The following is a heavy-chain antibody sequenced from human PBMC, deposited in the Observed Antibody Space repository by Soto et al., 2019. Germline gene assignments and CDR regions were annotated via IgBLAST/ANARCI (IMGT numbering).Heavy chain of an antibody. Sequence: EVQLVESGGGLVKPGESLRLSCADSGFTLSDYSMNWVRQAPGKGLEWVSSSRSTTNYMNYADSVKGRFTISRDNAKNSLYLQRTSLRAEDTAVYYCAREDSGENRYYFNLWGQGTLVTVSS. CDR3: AREDSGENRYYFNL. CDR2: SRSTTNYM. D-gene: IGHD4-17*01. J-gene: IGHJ4*02. V-gene: IGHV3-21*01. CDR1: GFTLSDYS.